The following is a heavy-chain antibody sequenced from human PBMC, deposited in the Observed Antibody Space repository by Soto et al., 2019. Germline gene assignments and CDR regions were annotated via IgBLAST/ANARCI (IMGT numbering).Heavy chain of an antibody. J-gene: IGHJ4*02. V-gene: IGHV1-46*02. Sequence: GASVKVSCKASGYNFNKYYVDWVRQAPGQGLEWMGIMKPSDGSTTYAQKFQGRVTMTRDTSTSTAYMELSSLRAEDTAVYYCASRLAPDVVNAQDSWGQGTLVTVSS. CDR3: ASRLAPDVVNAQDS. CDR2: MKPSDGST. D-gene: IGHD2-21*01. CDR1: GYNFNKYY.